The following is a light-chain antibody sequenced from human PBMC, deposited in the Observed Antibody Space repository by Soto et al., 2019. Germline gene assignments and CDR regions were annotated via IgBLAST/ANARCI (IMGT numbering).Light chain of an antibody. CDR2: WAS. Sequence: DIVMTQSPDSLAVSLGERATINCKSSQTVLYSSDTKNYLAWYQQTPGQSPKLLIYWASTRESGVPDRFSGSGSGTDFTLTISSLQAEDVAVYYCQQYYSTPFTFGPGTKVDIK. CDR1: QTVLYSSDTKNY. V-gene: IGKV4-1*01. CDR3: QQYYSTPFT. J-gene: IGKJ3*01.